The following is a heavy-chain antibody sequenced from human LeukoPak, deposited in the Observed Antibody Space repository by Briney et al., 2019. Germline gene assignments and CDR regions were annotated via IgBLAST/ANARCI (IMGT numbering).Heavy chain of an antibody. J-gene: IGHJ4*02. CDR2: IYYSEST. V-gene: IGHV4-39*07. CDR1: GRSISSSSYY. Sequence: PSDTLSLTCTVSGRSISSSSYYCGRIRQPPGKGLEWIGTIYYSESTYYNPSLKSRLTMSVDTSNNQFYLKLSSVTAADTAVYYCARDCRFPPEPLPRYFDYWGQGTLVTVSS. D-gene: IGHD1-14*01. CDR3: ARDCRFPPEPLPRYFDY.